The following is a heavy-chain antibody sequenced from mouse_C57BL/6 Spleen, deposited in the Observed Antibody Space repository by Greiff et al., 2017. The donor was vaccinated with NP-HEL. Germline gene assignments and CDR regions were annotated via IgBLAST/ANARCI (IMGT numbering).Heavy chain of an antibody. CDR3: APYYSNYVGAMDY. CDR2: IDPEDGET. V-gene: IGHV14-2*01. CDR1: GFNIKDYY. Sequence: EVKLMESGAELVKPGASVKLSCTASGFNIKDYYMHWVKQRTEQGLEWIGRIDPEDGETKYAPKFQGKATITADTSSNTAYLQLSSLTSEDTAVYYCAPYYSNYVGAMDYWGQGTSVTVSS. J-gene: IGHJ4*01. D-gene: IGHD2-5*01.